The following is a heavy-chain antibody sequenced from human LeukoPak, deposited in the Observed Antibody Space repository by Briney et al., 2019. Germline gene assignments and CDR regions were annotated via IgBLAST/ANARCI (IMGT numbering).Heavy chain of an antibody. Sequence: ASVKVSCKASGYTFVDYYIHWVRQAPGQGLEWMGWIKPNSGATKYAQKFQGRATMTRDTSVSTAYMELSSLRSDDTAVYYCARVTDSGSYAFLSFNIWGQGTMVTVSS. CDR3: ARVTDSGSYAFLSFNI. V-gene: IGHV1-2*02. J-gene: IGHJ3*02. D-gene: IGHD1-26*01. CDR1: GYTFVDYY. CDR2: IKPNSGAT.